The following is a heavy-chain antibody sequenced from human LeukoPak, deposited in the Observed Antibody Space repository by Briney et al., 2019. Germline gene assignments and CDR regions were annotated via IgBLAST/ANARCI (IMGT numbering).Heavy chain of an antibody. V-gene: IGHV4-38-2*01. D-gene: IGHD3-10*01. Sequence: SETLSLTCAVSGYSITTGYYWGWIRQPPGKGLEWIGSIYHSGSTYNNPSLKSRVTISVDTSKNQFSLNLRSVTAADTAVYYCARTYGSGSGFDYWGRGTLVTVSS. CDR2: IYHSGST. J-gene: IGHJ4*02. CDR3: ARTYGSGSGFDY. CDR1: GYSITTGYY.